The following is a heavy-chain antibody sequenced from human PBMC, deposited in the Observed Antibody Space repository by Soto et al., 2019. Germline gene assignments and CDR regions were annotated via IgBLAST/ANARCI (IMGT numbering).Heavy chain of an antibody. CDR2: IYYSGST. Sequence: ASETLSLTCIVSGGSISGYYWSWIRQPPGKGLEWIGYIYYSGSTNYNPSLKSRVTISVDGSKNQFSLKLSSVTAADTAVYYCARTPGDWGQGTLVTVSS. V-gene: IGHV4-59*12. CDR3: ARTPGD. J-gene: IGHJ4*02. CDR1: GGSISGYY.